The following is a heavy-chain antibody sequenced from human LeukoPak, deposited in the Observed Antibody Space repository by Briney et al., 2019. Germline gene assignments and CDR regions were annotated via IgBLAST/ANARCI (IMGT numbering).Heavy chain of an antibody. Sequence: SETLSLTWSFSGGSISDYYWSWIRQPPVKGLEWIGHIFLTGTTDYNPSLKSRVIISVDTSKKQFSLKLSSLTAADTAVYSCARLRWQPVGPYFDDWGQGTLVTVSS. D-gene: IGHD4-23*01. V-gene: IGHV4-59*01. CDR3: ARLRWQPVGPYFDD. J-gene: IGHJ4*02. CDR1: GGSISDYY. CDR2: IFLTGTT.